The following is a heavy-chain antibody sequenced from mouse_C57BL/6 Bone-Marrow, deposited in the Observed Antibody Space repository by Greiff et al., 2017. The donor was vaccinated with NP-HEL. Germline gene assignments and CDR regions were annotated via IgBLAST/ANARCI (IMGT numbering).Heavy chain of an antibody. CDR1: GYTFTSYW. D-gene: IGHD1-1*01. CDR2: IDPSDSYT. CDR3: ARSEGIYYYGSSLDY. J-gene: IGHJ2*01. V-gene: IGHV1-50*01. Sequence: LVESGAELVKPGASVKLSCKASGYTFTSYWMQWVKQRPGQGLEWIGEIDPSDSYTNYNQKFKGKATLTVDTSSSTAYMQLSSLTSEDSAVYYCARSEGIYYYGSSLDYWGQGTTLTVSS.